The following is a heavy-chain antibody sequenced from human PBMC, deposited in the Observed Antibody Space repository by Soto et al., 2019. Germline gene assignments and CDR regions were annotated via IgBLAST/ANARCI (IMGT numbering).Heavy chain of an antibody. CDR2: INHSGST. CDR1: GGSFSGYY. Sequence: SETLSLTCAVYGGSFSGYYWSWIRQPPGKGLEWIGEINHSGSTNYNPSLKSRVTISVDTSKNQFSLKLGSVTAADTAVYYCARENGDVWYFDYWGQGTLVTVSS. J-gene: IGHJ4*02. D-gene: IGHD2-8*01. V-gene: IGHV4-34*01. CDR3: ARENGDVWYFDY.